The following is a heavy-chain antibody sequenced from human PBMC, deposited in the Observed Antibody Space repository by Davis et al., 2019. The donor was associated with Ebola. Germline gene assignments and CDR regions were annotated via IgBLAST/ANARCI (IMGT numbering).Heavy chain of an antibody. D-gene: IGHD5-12*01. CDR2: ISSSGSTI. V-gene: IGHV3-11*01. J-gene: IGHJ6*02. Sequence: GGSLRLSCAASGFTFSAYYMSWIRQAPGKGLEWVSYISSSGSTIYYADSVKGRFTISRDNAKNSLYLQMNSLRAEDTAVYYCARDQIEDGYDLYYYYYGMDVWGQGTTVTVSS. CDR3: ARDQIEDGYDLYYYYYGMDV. CDR1: GFTFSAYY.